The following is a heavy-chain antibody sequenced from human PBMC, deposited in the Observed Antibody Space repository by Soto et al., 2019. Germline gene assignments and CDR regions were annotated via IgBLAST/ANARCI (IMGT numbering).Heavy chain of an antibody. Sequence: LXXSLKISCRGSVYSFSTSWIGWVRQVPGKCLEWMESXYPLDXRARYTQSSQXXVTISVDXXIATHYLQWSTLKASDTAIYFCATHLLQYTYDIWGQETMVTVS. CDR1: VYSFSTSW. CDR3: ATHLLQYTYDI. CDR2: XYPLDXRA. D-gene: IGHD1-1*01. V-gene: IGHV5-51*01. J-gene: IGHJ3*02.